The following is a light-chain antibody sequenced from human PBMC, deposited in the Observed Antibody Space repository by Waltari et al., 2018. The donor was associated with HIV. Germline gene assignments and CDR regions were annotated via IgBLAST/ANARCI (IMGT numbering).Light chain of an antibody. CDR2: DNN. V-gene: IGLV1-51*01. CDR3: GTWDSSLSAVV. Sequence: QSVLTQPPSVSAAPGQKLTISCPGSSPNIGNNYVSRSQHLTGTAPKLLIYDNNKRPSGIPDRFSGSKSGTSATLGITGLQTGDEADYYCGTWDSSLSAVVFGGGTKLTVL. J-gene: IGLJ2*01. CDR1: SPNIGNNY.